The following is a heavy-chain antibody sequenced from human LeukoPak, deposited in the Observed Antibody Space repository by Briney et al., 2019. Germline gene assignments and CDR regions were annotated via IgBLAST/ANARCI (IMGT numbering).Heavy chain of an antibody. J-gene: IGHJ4*02. CDR2: ITSGGTNI. CDR1: GFNFSNHA. CDR3: AKGYSSFDS. D-gene: IGHD3-22*01. V-gene: IGHV3-23*01. Sequence: GGSLRPSCAASGFNFSNHAMTWVRQAPGKGLEWVSVITSGGTNIYYAGSVRGRFTISRDNSKNTLYLQMNSLRAEDTAVYYCAKGYSSFDSWGQGTLVTVSS.